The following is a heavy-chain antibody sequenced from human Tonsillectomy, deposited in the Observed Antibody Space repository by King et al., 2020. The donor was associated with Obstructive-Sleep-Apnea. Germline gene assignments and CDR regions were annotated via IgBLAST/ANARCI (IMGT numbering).Heavy chain of an antibody. CDR3: ARSDILTGYGYFDY. CDR2: INHSGST. Sequence: VQLQQWGAGLLKPSETLSLTCAVYGGSFSGYYWSWIRQTPGKGLEWIGEINHSGSTNYNPSLKSRVPISVDTSKNQFSLKLSSVTAADTAVYYCARSDILTGYGYFDYWGQGTLVTVSS. J-gene: IGHJ4*02. V-gene: IGHV4-34*01. CDR1: GGSFSGYY. D-gene: IGHD3-9*01.